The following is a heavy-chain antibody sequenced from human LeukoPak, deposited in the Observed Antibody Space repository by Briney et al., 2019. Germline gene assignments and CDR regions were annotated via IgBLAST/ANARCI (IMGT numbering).Heavy chain of an antibody. CDR2: IKQEGSEK. CDR1: GFTFSSYW. D-gene: IGHD4-11*01. J-gene: IGHJ4*02. V-gene: IGHV3-7*01. Sequence: GGSLRLSCTASGFTFSSYWMSWVRQAPGKGLEWVANIKQEGSEKNYVDSVKGRFIISRDNAENSLYLQMNSLRAEDTAVYYCARTALPHPNSNYFDYWGQGTLVTVSS. CDR3: ARTALPHPNSNYFDY.